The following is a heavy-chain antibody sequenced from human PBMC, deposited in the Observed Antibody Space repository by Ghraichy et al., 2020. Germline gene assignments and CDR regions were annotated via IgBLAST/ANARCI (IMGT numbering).Heavy chain of an antibody. CDR1: GFTFSSYG. Sequence: LSLTCAASGFTFSSYGMHWVRQAPGKGLEWVAVISYDGSNKYYADSVKGRFTISRDNSKNTLYLQMNSLRAEDTAVYYCANTENDAFDIWGQGTMVTVSS. J-gene: IGHJ3*02. CDR2: ISYDGSNK. V-gene: IGHV3-30*18. CDR3: ANTENDAFDI.